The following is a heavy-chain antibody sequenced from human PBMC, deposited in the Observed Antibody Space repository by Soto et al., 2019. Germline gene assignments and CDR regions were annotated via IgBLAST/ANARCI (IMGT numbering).Heavy chain of an antibody. Sequence: SETLSLTCTVSGGSISSGDYYWSWIRQPPGKGLEWIGYIYYSGSTYYNPSLKSRVTISVDTSKNQFSLKLSSVTAADTAVYYCARLRFLGYYFDYWGQGTLVTVSS. D-gene: IGHD3-3*01. CDR2: IYYSGST. CDR3: ARLRFLGYYFDY. J-gene: IGHJ4*02. V-gene: IGHV4-30-4*01. CDR1: GGSISSGDYY.